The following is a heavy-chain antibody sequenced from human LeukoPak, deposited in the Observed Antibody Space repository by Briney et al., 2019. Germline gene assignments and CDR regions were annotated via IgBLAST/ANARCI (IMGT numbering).Heavy chain of an antibody. CDR3: ARPYSYYYDSSGPIDY. J-gene: IGHJ4*02. CDR2: ISGSSDDI. V-gene: IGHV3-21*01. Sequence: PGGSLRLSCAASGFTFSRYSMTWVRQAPGKGPEWVSSISGSSDDIYYADAVKGRFTTSRDNAKNSLYLHMNSLRAEDTAVYYCARPYSYYYDSSGPIDYWGQGTLVTVSS. CDR1: GFTFSRYS. D-gene: IGHD3-22*01.